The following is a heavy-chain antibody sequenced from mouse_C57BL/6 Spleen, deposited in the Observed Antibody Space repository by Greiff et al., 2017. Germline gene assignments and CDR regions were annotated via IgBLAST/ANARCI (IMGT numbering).Heavy chain of an antibody. CDR3: ARSDYYDYDWFAY. Sequence: VQLQQSGAELVKPGASVKISCKASGYAFSSYWMNWVKQRPGKGLEWIGQIYPGDGDTNYNGKFKGKATLTADKSSSTAYMQISSLTSEDSAVYCCARSDYYDYDWFAYWGQGTLVTVSA. J-gene: IGHJ3*01. CDR1: GYAFSSYW. D-gene: IGHD2-4*01. V-gene: IGHV1-80*01. CDR2: IYPGDGDT.